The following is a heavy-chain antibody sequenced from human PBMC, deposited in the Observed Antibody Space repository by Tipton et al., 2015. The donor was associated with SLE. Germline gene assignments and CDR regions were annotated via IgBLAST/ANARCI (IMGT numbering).Heavy chain of an antibody. CDR2: INHRGST. D-gene: IGHD3-9*01. V-gene: IGHV4-34*01. J-gene: IGHJ4*02. CDR1: GGSFSGYY. CDR3: ARVHYDILTGQGFDY. Sequence: TLSLTCAVYGGSFSGYYWSWIRQPPGKGLEWIGEINHRGSTNYSPSLKSRVTISLDTSENQVSLKLNSLTAADTAVYYCARVHYDILTGQGFDYWGQGTLVTVSS.